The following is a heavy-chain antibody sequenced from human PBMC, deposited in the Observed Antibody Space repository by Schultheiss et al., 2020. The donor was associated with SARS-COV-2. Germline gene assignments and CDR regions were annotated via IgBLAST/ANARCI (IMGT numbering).Heavy chain of an antibody. CDR3: AKDGGIAASHAFDI. CDR1: GFTFSSYG. V-gene: IGHV3-64*04. CDR2: ISSNGGST. Sequence: GESLKISCAASGFTFSSYGMHWVRQAPGKGLEYVSAISSNGGSTYYADSVKGRFTISRDNSKNTLYLQMNSLRAEDTAVYYCAKDGGIAASHAFDIWGQGTMVTVSS. J-gene: IGHJ3*02. D-gene: IGHD6-13*01.